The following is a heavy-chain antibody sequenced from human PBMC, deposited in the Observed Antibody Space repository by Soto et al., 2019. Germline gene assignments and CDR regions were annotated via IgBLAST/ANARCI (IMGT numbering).Heavy chain of an antibody. Sequence: GGSLRLSCAASGFTFSSYAMSWVRQAPGKGLEWVSAISGSGGSTYYAASVKGRFTISRDNSKNTLYLQMNSLRAEDTAVYYCAKDWGIAAAGSKTYYYGMDVWGQGTTVTVSS. J-gene: IGHJ6*02. CDR1: GFTFSSYA. CDR3: AKDWGIAAAGSKTYYYGMDV. D-gene: IGHD6-13*01. CDR2: ISGSGGST. V-gene: IGHV3-23*01.